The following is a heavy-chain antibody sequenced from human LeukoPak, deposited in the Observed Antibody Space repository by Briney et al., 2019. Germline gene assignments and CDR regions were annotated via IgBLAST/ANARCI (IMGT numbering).Heavy chain of an antibody. CDR2: ISSSSSYI. D-gene: IGHD4-17*01. CDR3: AKDLSDGAYYYYGLDV. CDR1: GFTFSSYS. Sequence: GGSLRLSCAASGFTFSSYSMNWVRQAPGKGLEWVSSISSSSSYIYYADSVKGRFTISRDNSKNTLNLQMNSLRAEDTAVYFCAKDLSDGAYYYYGLDVWGQGTTVIVSS. J-gene: IGHJ6*02. V-gene: IGHV3-21*01.